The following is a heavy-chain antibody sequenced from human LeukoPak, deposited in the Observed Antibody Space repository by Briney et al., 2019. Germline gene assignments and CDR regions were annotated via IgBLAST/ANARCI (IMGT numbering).Heavy chain of an antibody. Sequence: GGSLGLSCVASGFTFSNHWMYWVRQAPGKGLFWISRISKDGSSTTYADSVKGRFTISRDNAKNTLYLQMNSLRAEDTAVYYCARDKIWGVNDYWGQGNLVTVS. CDR2: ISKDGSST. CDR1: GFTFSNHW. V-gene: IGHV3-74*01. D-gene: IGHD3-10*01. J-gene: IGHJ4*02. CDR3: ARDKIWGVNDY.